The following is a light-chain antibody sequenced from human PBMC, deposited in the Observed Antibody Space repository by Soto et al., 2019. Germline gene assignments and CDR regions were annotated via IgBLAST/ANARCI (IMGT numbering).Light chain of an antibody. CDR3: QQTYSSPRT. CDR1: QSISSY. J-gene: IGKJ1*01. CDR2: AAS. V-gene: IGKV1-39*01. Sequence: DIQMTQSPSSLSASVGDRVTITCRASQSISSYLNWYQQKPGKAPNLLIYAASSLQTGVPSRFTGSGSGTDFTLTISNLQPEDFAVYYCQQTYSSPRTFGQGTKVEIK.